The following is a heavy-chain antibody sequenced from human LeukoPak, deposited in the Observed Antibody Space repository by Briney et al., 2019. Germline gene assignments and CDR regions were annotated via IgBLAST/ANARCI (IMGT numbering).Heavy chain of an antibody. CDR3: ASRSDTVTTPHY. CDR2: INPNNGGT. D-gene: IGHD4-17*01. Sequence: GASVKVSCKASGGTFSSYAISWVRQAPGQGLEWMGWINPNNGGTNYAQRFQGRVTMTRDTSISTAYMELSRLRSDDTAIYYCASRSDTVTTPHYWGQGTLVTVSS. CDR1: GGTFSSYA. J-gene: IGHJ4*02. V-gene: IGHV1-2*02.